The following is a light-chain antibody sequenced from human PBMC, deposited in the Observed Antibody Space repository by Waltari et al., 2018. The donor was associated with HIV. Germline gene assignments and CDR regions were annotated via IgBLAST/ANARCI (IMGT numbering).Light chain of an antibody. J-gene: IGLJ3*02. CDR1: SSDVGSYNR. Sequence: QSALTQPPSVSGSPGQSVTISCTGTSSDVGSYNRVSWYQQPPGTAPKPMIFEVSNRPSGVPERFSGSKSDNTASLTISGLQAEDEADYYCSSYTSSNTWVFGGGTKLTVL. CDR2: EVS. V-gene: IGLV2-18*02. CDR3: SSYTSSNTWV.